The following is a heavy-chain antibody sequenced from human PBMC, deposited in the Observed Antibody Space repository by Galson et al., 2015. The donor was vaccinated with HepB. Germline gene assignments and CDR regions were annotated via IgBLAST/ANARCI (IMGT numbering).Heavy chain of an antibody. CDR2: ISSSAI. J-gene: IGHJ5*02. CDR3: ARDQRVRIHGSLIAGPFDP. Sequence: SLRLSCAASGFTFSSYSMNWVRQAPGKGLEWVSYISSSAIYYADSVKGRFTISRDNAKNSLYLQMNSLRVEDTAVYYCARDQRVRIHGSLIAGPFDPWGQGTLVTVSS. V-gene: IGHV3-48*01. D-gene: IGHD6-13*01. CDR1: GFTFSSYS.